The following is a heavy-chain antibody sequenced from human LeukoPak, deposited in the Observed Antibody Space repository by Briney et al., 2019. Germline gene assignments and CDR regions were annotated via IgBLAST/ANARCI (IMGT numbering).Heavy chain of an antibody. CDR2: IYYCGST. Sequence: LSLTCTVSGGSISSSSYYCGWIRQAPGKGLQWSGRIYYCGSTYYNPSLKSRLTISVDTSHSQFSLELPSVSAADTAVYYCAVLWFGESNWFDPWGEGTLVTVGS. CDR1: GGSISSSSYY. CDR3: AVLWFGESNWFDP. D-gene: IGHD3-10*01. J-gene: IGHJ5*02. V-gene: IGHV4-39*01.